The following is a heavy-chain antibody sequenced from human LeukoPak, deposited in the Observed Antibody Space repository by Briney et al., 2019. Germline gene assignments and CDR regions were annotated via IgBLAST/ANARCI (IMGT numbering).Heavy chain of an antibody. V-gene: IGHV3-15*01. CDR2: IKSKTDGGTT. CDR3: ARDGVGAQYGMDV. J-gene: IGHJ6*02. D-gene: IGHD1-26*01. CDR1: GFTFSNAW. Sequence: GGSLRLSSAASGFTFSNAWMSWVRQAPGQGLEWVGRIKSKTDGGTTDYAAPVKGRFTISRDDSKNTLYLQMNSLKTEDTAVYYCARDGVGAQYGMDVWGQGTTVTVSS.